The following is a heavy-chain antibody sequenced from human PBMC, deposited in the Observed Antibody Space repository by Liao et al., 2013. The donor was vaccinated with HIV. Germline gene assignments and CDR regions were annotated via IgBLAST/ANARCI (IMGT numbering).Heavy chain of an antibody. D-gene: IGHD3-9*01. CDR3: AGHLGIPILSYFDC. V-gene: IGHV4-61*02. CDR1: GGSINSGNYY. Sequence: QVQLQESGPGLVKPSQTLSLTCTVSGGSINSGNYYWSWIRQPAGKGLEWIGRIHTSGSTNYNPSLKSRVTISLDTSNNQFSLKLGSVTAADTAVYYCAGHLGIPILSYFDCWGQGALVTVSS. CDR2: IHTSGST. J-gene: IGHJ4*02.